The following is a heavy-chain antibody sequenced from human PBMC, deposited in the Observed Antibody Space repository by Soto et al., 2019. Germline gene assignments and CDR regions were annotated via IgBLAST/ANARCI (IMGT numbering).Heavy chain of an antibody. CDR1: GYTFTSYG. CDR2: INTYNDNT. CDR3: ARDDGAPSRGGNSGPDY. V-gene: IGHV1-18*01. D-gene: IGHD2-21*02. J-gene: IGHJ4*02. Sequence: QVQLVQSGAEVKKPGASVKVSCKASGYTFTSYGISWVRQAPGQGLEWMGWINTYNDNTNYAQKLQGRVTMTTDTSTRTAYMELRSLRSDDTAVYYCARDDGAPSRGGNSGPDYWGQGTLVTVSS.